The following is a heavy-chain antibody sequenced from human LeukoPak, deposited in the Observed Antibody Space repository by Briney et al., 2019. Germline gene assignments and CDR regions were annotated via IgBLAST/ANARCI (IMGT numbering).Heavy chain of an antibody. Sequence: PGGSLRPSCAASGFTSSSYNMNWVRPAPGKGLEWVSSTTSSSSYIYYADSVKGRFTISRDNAKNSLYLQMDSLRAEDTAVYYCARDPYSGSYSPAVYYYYMDVWGKGTTVTVSS. V-gene: IGHV3-21*06. CDR3: ARDPYSGSYSPAVYYYYMDV. CDR1: GFTSSSYN. CDR2: TTSSSSYI. J-gene: IGHJ6*03. D-gene: IGHD1-26*01.